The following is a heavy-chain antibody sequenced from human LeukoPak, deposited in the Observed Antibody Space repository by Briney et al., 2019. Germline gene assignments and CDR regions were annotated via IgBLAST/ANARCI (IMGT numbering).Heavy chain of an antibody. CDR1: GFSLSTNGMR. J-gene: IGHJ4*02. CDR2: TDWDDDK. Sequence: SGPTLVNPTQTLTLTCTFSGFSLSTNGMRVSWFRQPPGKALEWLARTDWDDDKFYSTSLKTRLTISKHTSKNQVVLTMTNMDPVDTATYYCARTLSGTTFDYWGQGTLVTVSS. CDR3: ARTLSGTTFDY. V-gene: IGHV2-70*04. D-gene: IGHD1-7*01.